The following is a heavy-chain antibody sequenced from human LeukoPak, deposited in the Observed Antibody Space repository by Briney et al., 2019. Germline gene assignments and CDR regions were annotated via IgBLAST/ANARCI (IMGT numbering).Heavy chain of an antibody. CDR3: ARDPGRPAAHTVGHFDF. CDR2: ISDDGSAK. V-gene: IGHV3-7*01. J-gene: IGHJ4*02. CDR1: GFTFGSYW. Sequence: PGGSLRLSCAAPGFTFGSYWMSWVRQTPEKGLEWVADISDDGSAKYYLDSVKGRFTISRDNAENSLSLHMDSLGVEDTALYYCARDPGRPAAHTVGHFDFWGRGSPVTVSS. D-gene: IGHD6-13*01.